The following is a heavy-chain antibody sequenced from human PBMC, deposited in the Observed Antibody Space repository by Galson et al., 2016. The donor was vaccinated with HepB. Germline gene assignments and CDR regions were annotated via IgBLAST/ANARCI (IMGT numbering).Heavy chain of an antibody. V-gene: IGHV5-51*01. CDR1: GYRFNTYW. J-gene: IGHJ4*02. CDR3: ARQFCRGGRCHQFFLDS. Sequence: QSGAEVKKPGESLKISCTGSGYRFNTYWIGWVRQMPGKGLEWMGIIYPGDSAPRYSPSFQGQVTISADKSISTAYLQWSSLKASDTAMYYCARQFCRGGRCHQFFLDSWGQGTLVTVSS. CDR2: IYPGDSAP. D-gene: IGHD2-15*01.